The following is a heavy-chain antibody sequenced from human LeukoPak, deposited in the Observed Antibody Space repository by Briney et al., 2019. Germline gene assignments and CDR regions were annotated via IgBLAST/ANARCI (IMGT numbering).Heavy chain of an antibody. Sequence: GGSLRLSCAASGFTFSECWLSWVRQAPGKGLEWVANINQDGSERYFVDSVRGRFTISRDNAKNSLFLEVNALRAEDTAVYYCARSPPAQARCGYYFDYWGQGTLVTVSS. J-gene: IGHJ4*02. CDR3: ARSPPAQARCGYYFDY. D-gene: IGHD4-17*01. CDR1: GFTFSECW. CDR2: INQDGSER. V-gene: IGHV3-7*01.